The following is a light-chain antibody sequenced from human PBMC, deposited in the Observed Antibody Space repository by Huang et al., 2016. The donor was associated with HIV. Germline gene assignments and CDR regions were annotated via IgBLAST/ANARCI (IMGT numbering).Light chain of an antibody. CDR1: QSVFTN. Sequence: EVLMTQSPATLSVSPGERAILSCRASQSVFTNLAWYQQKPGQVPRLLSFGASTRATGIPARFSGSGSGTEFTLTISSLQSEDFAVYYCQQYNNWPPNTFGQGTKLEIK. CDR3: QQYNNWPPNT. J-gene: IGKJ2*01. CDR2: GAS. V-gene: IGKV3-15*01.